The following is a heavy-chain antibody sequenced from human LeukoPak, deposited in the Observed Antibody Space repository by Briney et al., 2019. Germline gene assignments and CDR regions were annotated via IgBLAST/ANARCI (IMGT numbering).Heavy chain of an antibody. J-gene: IGHJ4*01. Sequence: GGSLRLSCAASGLTFNNAWMSWVRQAPGKGLGWVGRIRSRSAGGTTDYGAPVKGRFTISRDDSKNTLYPQMNSLKTEDTAVYYCSTGGGTHDYWGHGTLVTVSS. CDR3: STGGGTHDY. V-gene: IGHV3-15*01. D-gene: IGHD2-15*01. CDR2: IRSRSAGGTT. CDR1: GLTFNNAW.